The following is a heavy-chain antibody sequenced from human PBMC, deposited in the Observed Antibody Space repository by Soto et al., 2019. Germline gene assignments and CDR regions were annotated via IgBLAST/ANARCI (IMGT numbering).Heavy chain of an antibody. CDR3: VKRGSDGEYYKGFDH. CDR2: ISGSGAGT. CDR1: GFIFSSCA. Sequence: EVQLLESGGGLVQPGGSLRLSCATSGFIFSSCAMSWVRQAPGKGLEWVSGISGSGAGTNHADSVKGRFIISRDNSKNTLYLQMNSLRAEDTAVYYCVKRGSDGEYYKGFDHWGQGTLVTVSS. V-gene: IGHV3-23*01. D-gene: IGHD3-10*01. J-gene: IGHJ4*02.